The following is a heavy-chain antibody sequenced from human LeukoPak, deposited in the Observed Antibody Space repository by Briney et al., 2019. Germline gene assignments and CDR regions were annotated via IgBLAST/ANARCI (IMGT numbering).Heavy chain of an antibody. CDR3: AKDQALVGATLFDY. D-gene: IGHD1-26*01. J-gene: IGHJ4*02. V-gene: IGHV3-23*01. Sequence: PGGSLRLSCAASGFTFSSYAMSWVRQAPGKGLEWVSAISGSGGSTYYADSVKGRFTISRDNSKNTLYLQMNSLRAEDTAVYYYAKDQALVGATLFDYWGQGTLVTVSS. CDR1: GFTFSSYA. CDR2: ISGSGGST.